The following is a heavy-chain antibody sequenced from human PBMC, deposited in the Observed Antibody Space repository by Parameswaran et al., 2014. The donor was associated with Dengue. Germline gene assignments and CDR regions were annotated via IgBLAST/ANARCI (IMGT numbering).Heavy chain of an antibody. CDR3: ARRLLWEPQTFDI. J-gene: IGHJ3*02. D-gene: IGHD1-26*01. Sequence: VRQAPGKGLEWMGIIYPGDSDTRYSPSFQGQVTISADKSISTAYLQWSSLKASDTAMYYCARRLLWEPQTFDIWGQGTMVTVSS. V-gene: IGHV5-51*01. CDR2: IYPGDSDT.